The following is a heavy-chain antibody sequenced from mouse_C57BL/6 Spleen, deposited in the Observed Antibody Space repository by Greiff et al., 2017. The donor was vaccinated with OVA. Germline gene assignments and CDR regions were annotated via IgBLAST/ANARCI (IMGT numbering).Heavy chain of an antibody. Sequence: EVMLVESGGGLVKPGGSLKLSCAASGFTFSDYGMHWVRQAPEKGLEWVAYISSGSSTIYYADTVKGRFTISRDNAKNTLFLQMTSLRSEDTAMYYCARHGYGCIMDYWGQGTSVTVSS. CDR3: ARHGYGCIMDY. J-gene: IGHJ4*01. V-gene: IGHV5-17*01. D-gene: IGHD2-2*01. CDR2: ISSGSSTI. CDR1: GFTFSDYG.